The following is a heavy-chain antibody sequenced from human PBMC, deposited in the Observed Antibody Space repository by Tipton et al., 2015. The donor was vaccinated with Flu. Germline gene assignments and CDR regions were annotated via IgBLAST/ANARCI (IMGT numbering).Heavy chain of an antibody. CDR1: GASISSTTYY. D-gene: IGHD2-2*01. V-gene: IGHV4-39*07. CDR3: APSTRYWTGGHFFGW. CDR2: IYKTGIT. Sequence: TLSLTCDVSGASISSTTYYWGWIRQPPGKGLEWIGSIYKTGITDYNPSLKSRVTLSLDTSKNQFSLKVRSVNAEDTAVYYCAPSTRYWTGGHFFGWWGRGTQVTVSS. J-gene: IGHJ4*02.